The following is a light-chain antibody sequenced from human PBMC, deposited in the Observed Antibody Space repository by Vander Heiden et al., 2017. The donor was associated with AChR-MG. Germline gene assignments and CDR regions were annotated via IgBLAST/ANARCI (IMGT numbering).Light chain of an antibody. CDR3: QQYGSSPPIT. V-gene: IGKV3-20*01. Sequence: EIVLTQPPGTLSLSPGERATLSCRASQSVSSDYLAWDQQKPGQAPRLRNYGASSRATGIPDRFSGSGSGTDFTLTISRLEPEDFAVYYCQQYGSSPPITFGQGTRLEIK. J-gene: IGKJ5*01. CDR2: GAS. CDR1: QSVSSDY.